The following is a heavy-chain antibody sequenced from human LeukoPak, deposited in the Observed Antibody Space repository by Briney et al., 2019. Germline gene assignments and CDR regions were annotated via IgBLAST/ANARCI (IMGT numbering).Heavy chain of an antibody. CDR3: ARDSGYSGSSDY. J-gene: IGHJ4*02. Sequence: GGSLRLSCAASGVTFSDYYLSWMGQAPGKGLEWVSYISSSSSYTDYADSVKGRFTISRDNAKNSLNLQMNSLRAEHTAVYYWARDSGYSGSSDYAGPGTLVTVSS. D-gene: IGHD5-12*01. V-gene: IGHV3-11*05. CDR1: GVTFSDYY. CDR2: ISSSSSYT.